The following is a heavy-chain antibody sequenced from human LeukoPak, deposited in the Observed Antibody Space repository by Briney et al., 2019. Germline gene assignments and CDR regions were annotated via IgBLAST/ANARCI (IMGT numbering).Heavy chain of an antibody. Sequence: GGSLRLSCAASGFTFSSYAMHWVRQAPGKGLEWVAVISYDGSNKYYADSVKGRFTISRDNSKNTLYLQMNSLRAEDTAVYYCACGWSHFDYWGQGTLVTVSS. J-gene: IGHJ4*02. V-gene: IGHV3-30*03. D-gene: IGHD6-19*01. CDR1: GFTFSSYA. CDR2: ISYDGSNK. CDR3: ACGWSHFDY.